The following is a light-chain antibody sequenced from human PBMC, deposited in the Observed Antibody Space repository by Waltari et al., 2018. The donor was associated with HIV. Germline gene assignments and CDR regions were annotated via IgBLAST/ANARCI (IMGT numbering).Light chain of an antibody. CDR1: QSVLYSANNKNY. CDR2: WAS. Sequence: DIVMTQSPDSLAVSLGERATINCKSSQSVLYSANNKNYLGWYQQRPVQPPKLLIYWASTRESGVPDRFSGSGSGTDFTLTISSLQAEDVAVYYCQQYYSNPWTFGQGTKVEIK. CDR3: QQYYSNPWT. V-gene: IGKV4-1*01. J-gene: IGKJ1*01.